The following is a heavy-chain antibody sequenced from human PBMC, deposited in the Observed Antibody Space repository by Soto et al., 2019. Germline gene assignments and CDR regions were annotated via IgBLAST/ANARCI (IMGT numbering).Heavy chain of an antibody. J-gene: IGHJ4*02. CDR2: IWYDGSNK. D-gene: IGHD6-13*01. V-gene: IGHV3-33*01. Sequence: GGSLRLSCAASGFTFSSYGMHWVRQAPGKGLEWVAVIWYDGSNKYYADSVKGRFTISRDNSKNTLYLQMNSLRAEDTAVYYCARDSIAAAGKDYWGQGTLVTVSS. CDR3: ARDSIAAAGKDY. CDR1: GFTFSSYG.